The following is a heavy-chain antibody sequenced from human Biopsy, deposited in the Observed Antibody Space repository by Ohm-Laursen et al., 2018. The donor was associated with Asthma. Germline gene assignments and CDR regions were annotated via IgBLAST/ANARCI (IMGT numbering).Heavy chain of an antibody. Sequence: SLRLSCAASGFTFSSSAMSWVRQAPGKGLERVSAITGSGGTTYYADSVRSRFTISRDFYKNTLYLQMDSLRAEDTAVYYCARGDSSGWSHYYFDYWGQGTLVTVSS. D-gene: IGHD6-19*01. CDR3: ARGDSSGWSHYYFDY. J-gene: IGHJ4*02. CDR2: ITGSGGTT. CDR1: GFTFSSSA. V-gene: IGHV3-23*01.